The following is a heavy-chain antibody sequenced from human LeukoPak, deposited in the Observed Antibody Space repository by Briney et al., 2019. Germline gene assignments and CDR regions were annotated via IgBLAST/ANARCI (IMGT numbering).Heavy chain of an antibody. J-gene: IGHJ4*02. CDR1: GFSFTSYT. CDR2: ISINAGPT. CDR3: VKDRTVEY. V-gene: IGHV3-64D*06. Sequence: QTGGSLRPSCSASGFSFTSYTMHWVRQAPGKGLQYVSSISINAGPTHYADSVKGRFTISRDNSKNMVYLQMSSLRTEDTAVYYCVKDRTVEYWGQGTLVTVSS.